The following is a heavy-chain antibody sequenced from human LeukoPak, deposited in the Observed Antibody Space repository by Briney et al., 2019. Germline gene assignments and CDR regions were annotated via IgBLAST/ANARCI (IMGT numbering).Heavy chain of an antibody. CDR1: GFTFGDYA. V-gene: IGHV3-49*03. CDR3: ARFVPYFDY. Sequence: TGGSLRLSCTASGFTFGDYAVSWLRQAPGKGLEWVGFIRSKAYGGTTEYAASVKGRFTISRDDPKSIAYLQLNSLKTEDTAVYYCARFVPYFDYWGQGTLVTVSS. J-gene: IGHJ4*02. CDR2: IRSKAYGGTT. D-gene: IGHD3-10*01.